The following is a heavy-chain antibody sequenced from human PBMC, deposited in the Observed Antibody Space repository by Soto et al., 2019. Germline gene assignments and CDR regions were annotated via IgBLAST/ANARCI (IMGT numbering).Heavy chain of an antibody. CDR3: TRELGATGY. Sequence: EVQLVESGGGLVQPGGSLRLSCAASGFTFNSHTMNWVRQAPGKGLEWLSYISDSSVSIYYADSVKGRFTVSRDNAKNSLYLQMNSRRAEDTDVYYCTRELGATGYWGQGTLVTVSS. CDR2: ISDSSVSI. D-gene: IGHD1-26*01. J-gene: IGHJ4*02. CDR1: GFTFNSHT. V-gene: IGHV3-48*04.